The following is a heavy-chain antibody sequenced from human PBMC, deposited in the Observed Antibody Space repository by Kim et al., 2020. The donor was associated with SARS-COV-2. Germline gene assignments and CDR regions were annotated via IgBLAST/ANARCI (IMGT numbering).Heavy chain of an antibody. D-gene: IGHD5-18*01. J-gene: IGHJ3*02. Sequence: PVKGRCTISIDDSKNTLYLQMNSLKTEATAVYYCTTTRGYSYWGGAAFDIWGQGTMVTVSS. V-gene: IGHV3-15*01. CDR3: TTTRGYSYWGGAAFDI.